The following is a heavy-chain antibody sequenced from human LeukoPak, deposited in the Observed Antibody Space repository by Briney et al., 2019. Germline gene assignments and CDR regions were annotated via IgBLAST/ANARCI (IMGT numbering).Heavy chain of an antibody. J-gene: IGHJ4*02. Sequence: GGSLRLSCAASGFTFSSYGMHWVRQAPGKGLEWVAVIWYDGSNKYYADSVKGRFTISRDNSKNTLYLQMNSLRAEDTAVYYCARMYYDILTGYRPTYYFDYWGQGTLVTVSS. D-gene: IGHD3-9*01. CDR1: GFTFSSYG. CDR2: IWYDGSNK. CDR3: ARMYYDILTGYRPTYYFDY. V-gene: IGHV3-30*19.